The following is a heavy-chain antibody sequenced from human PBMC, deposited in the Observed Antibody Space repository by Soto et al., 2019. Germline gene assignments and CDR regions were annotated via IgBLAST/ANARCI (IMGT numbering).Heavy chain of an antibody. CDR1: GYTFTSYG. CDR2: ISAYNGNT. D-gene: IGHD3-3*01. CDR3: ARGEIPDYDFWSGYYSHWFDY. Sequence: QVQLVQSGAEVKKPGASVKVSCKASGYTFTSYGISWVRQAPGQGLEWMGWISAYNGNTNYAQKLQGRVTMTTDTTTSTAYMELRSLRSDETAVYYCARGEIPDYDFWSGYYSHWFDYWGQGTLVTVSS. J-gene: IGHJ4*02. V-gene: IGHV1-18*04.